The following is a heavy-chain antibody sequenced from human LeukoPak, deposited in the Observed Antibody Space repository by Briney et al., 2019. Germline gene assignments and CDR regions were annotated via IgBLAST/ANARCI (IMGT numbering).Heavy chain of an antibody. D-gene: IGHD6-13*01. Sequence: GGSLRLSCVASGFTFSDYYMSWIRQAPGKGLEWVSYISSSGSNTYYADSVKGRFTISRDNAKNSLYLQMNSLRAEDTAVYYCAREGHWQQLAPIGFDYWGQGTLVTVSS. J-gene: IGHJ4*02. CDR3: AREGHWQQLAPIGFDY. CDR2: ISSSGSNT. CDR1: GFTFSDYY. V-gene: IGHV3-11*04.